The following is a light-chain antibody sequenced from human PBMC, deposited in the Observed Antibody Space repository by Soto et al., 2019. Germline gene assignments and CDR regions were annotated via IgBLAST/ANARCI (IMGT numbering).Light chain of an antibody. Sequence: EIVMTQSPATLSVSPGERATLSCRASQSVSSNLAWYQQKPGQAPRLLIYGASTRATRIPARFSGSVSETEFTLTITSLQSEDFAVYYCQQYNNWPRTFGQGTKVEIK. CDR1: QSVSSN. CDR3: QQYNNWPRT. J-gene: IGKJ1*01. CDR2: GAS. V-gene: IGKV3-15*01.